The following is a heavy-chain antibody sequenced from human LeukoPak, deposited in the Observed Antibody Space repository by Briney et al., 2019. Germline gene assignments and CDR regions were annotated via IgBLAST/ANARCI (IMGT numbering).Heavy chain of an antibody. V-gene: IGHV4-34*01. J-gene: IGHJ3*02. CDR3: ARRSPSYDILTGYNKMHDDFDN. Sequence: SETLSLTCAVYGGSFSGYYRSWIRQPPGKGLEWIGVINHSGVTNYNPSLNSRVTISVAVSKYQFSLKLSSVTAADTAVYYYARRSPSYDILTGYNKMHDDFDNWGQGTMVTVSS. CDR1: GGSFSGYY. CDR2: INHSGVT. D-gene: IGHD3-9*01.